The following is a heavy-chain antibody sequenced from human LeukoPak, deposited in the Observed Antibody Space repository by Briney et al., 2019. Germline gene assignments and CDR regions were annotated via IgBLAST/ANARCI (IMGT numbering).Heavy chain of an antibody. D-gene: IGHD6-19*01. V-gene: IGHV4-39*07. CDR2: IYYSGST. CDR1: GGSISSSSYY. CDR3: ARVVAVAVGSLYFDY. Sequence: SETLSLTCTVSGGSISSSSYYWGWIRQPPGKGLEWIGSIYYSGSTYYNPSLKSRVTISVDTSKNQFSLKLSSVTAADTAVYYCARVVAVAVGSLYFDYWGQGTLVTVSS. J-gene: IGHJ4*02.